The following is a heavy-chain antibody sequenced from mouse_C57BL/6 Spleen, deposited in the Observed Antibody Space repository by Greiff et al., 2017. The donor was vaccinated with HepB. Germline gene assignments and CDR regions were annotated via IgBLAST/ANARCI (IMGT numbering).Heavy chain of an antibody. D-gene: IGHD1-1*01. CDR3: ARSRRHYYGRAMDY. Sequence: EVQVVESGPELVKPGASVKISCKASGYSFTDYNMNWVKQSNGKSLEWIGVISPNYGTTSYNQKFKGKATLTVDQSSSTAYMQLNSLTSEDSAVYYCARSRRHYYGRAMDYWGQGTSVTVSS. V-gene: IGHV1-39*01. CDR2: ISPNYGTT. CDR1: GYSFTDYN. J-gene: IGHJ4*01.